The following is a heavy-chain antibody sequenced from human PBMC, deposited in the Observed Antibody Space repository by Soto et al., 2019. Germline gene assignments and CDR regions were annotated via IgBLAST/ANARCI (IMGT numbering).Heavy chain of an antibody. D-gene: IGHD6-19*01. V-gene: IGHV4-30-4*08. J-gene: IGHJ4*02. CDR3: ARGKSSGGWYYFDY. CDR1: GGSISSGDYY. CDR2: IYYSGST. Sequence: PSETLSLTCTVSGGSISSGDYYWSWIRQPPGKGLEWIGYIYYSGSTYYNPSLKSRVTISVDTSKNQLSLKLSSVTAADTAVYYCARGKSSGGWYYFDYWGQGTLVTVSS.